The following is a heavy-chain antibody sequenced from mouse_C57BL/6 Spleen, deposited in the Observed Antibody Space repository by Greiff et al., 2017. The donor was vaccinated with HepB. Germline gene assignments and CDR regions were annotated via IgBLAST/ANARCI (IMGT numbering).Heavy chain of an antibody. J-gene: IGHJ4*01. CDR1: GFTFSDYY. CDR2: ISNGGGST. Sequence: DVMLVESGGGLVQPGGSLKLSCAASGFTFSDYYMYWVRQTPEKRLEWVAYISNGGGSTYYPDTVKGRFTISRDNAKNTLYLQMSRLKSEDTAMYYCASPNWDDYAMDYWGQGTSVTVSS. D-gene: IGHD4-1*01. CDR3: ASPNWDDYAMDY. V-gene: IGHV5-12*01.